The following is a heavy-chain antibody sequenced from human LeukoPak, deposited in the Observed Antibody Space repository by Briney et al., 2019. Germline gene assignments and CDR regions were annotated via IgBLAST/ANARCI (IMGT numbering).Heavy chain of an antibody. D-gene: IGHD4-23*01. CDR1: GFTFSNYE. CDR2: IDRSGATI. J-gene: IGHJ6*02. Sequence: GGSLKLSCSTSGFTFSNYEMNWVRQAPGKWMEWVSYIDRSGATIYYADSVKGRFTISRDNSKNTLSLQMNSLRAEDTAVYYCARSYGGNPYGMDVWGQGTTLTVSS. CDR3: ARSYGGNPYGMDV. V-gene: IGHV3-48*03.